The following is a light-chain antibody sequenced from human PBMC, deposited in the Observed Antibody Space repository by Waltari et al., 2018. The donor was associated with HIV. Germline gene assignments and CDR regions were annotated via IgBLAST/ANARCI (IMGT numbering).Light chain of an antibody. CDR1: QSINSF. CDR3: LQGYSSPLT. J-gene: IGKJ3*01. V-gene: IGKV1-39*01. CDR2: GAS. Sequence: DIQMTQSPSSLSASVGDRVTISCRTSQSINSFLNWYQQKPGKVPKILIYGASTLESGVPSRFSGTGYGTDFSLTISNLQPEDFATYYCLQGYSSPLTFGPGTKVDIK.